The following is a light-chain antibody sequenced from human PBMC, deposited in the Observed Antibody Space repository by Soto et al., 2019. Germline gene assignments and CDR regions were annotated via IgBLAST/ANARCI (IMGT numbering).Light chain of an antibody. CDR3: LQDRSHFWT. J-gene: IGKJ1*01. CDR1: QDIRNY. V-gene: IGKV1-6*01. Sequence: AIQVTQSPTSLSASVGDRVTITCRSSQDIRNYLGWYQQKPGKAPQLLIYGASSLQRGVSSRFSGSGFGIDFTLTISSLQPEDSATYYCLQDRSHFWTFGQGTKVDI. CDR2: GAS.